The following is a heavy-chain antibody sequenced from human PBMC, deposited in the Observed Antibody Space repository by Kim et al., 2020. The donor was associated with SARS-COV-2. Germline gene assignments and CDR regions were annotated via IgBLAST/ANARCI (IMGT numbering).Heavy chain of an antibody. Sequence: SETLSLTCTVSGGSISSSSYYWGWIRQPPGKGLEGIGSIYYSGSTYYNPSLKSRVTISVDTSKNQFSLKLSSVTAADTAVYYCARQDYGSGSHWGQGTLVTVSS. V-gene: IGHV4-39*01. CDR3: ARQDYGSGSH. CDR2: IYYSGST. CDR1: GGSISSSSYY. D-gene: IGHD3-10*01. J-gene: IGHJ4*02.